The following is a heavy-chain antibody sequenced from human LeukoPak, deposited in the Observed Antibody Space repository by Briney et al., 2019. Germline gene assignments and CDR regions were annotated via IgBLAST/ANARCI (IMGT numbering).Heavy chain of an antibody. CDR2: INADGSTA. CDR1: GFTFGNSW. V-gene: IGHV3-74*01. CDR3: VVVVEPPDSDGFDV. D-gene: IGHD1-14*01. J-gene: IGHJ3*01. Sequence: PGGSLRLSCAASGFTFGNSWVHWVRQAPGEGLVWVSLINADGSTATYADSVKGRFTISRDNARSTLSLQMNSLTIEDTAVYYCVVVVEPPDSDGFDVWGHGTMITVSS.